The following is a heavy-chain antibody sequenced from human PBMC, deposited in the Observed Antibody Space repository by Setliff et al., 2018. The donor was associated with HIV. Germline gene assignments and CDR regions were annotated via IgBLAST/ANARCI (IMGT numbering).Heavy chain of an antibody. D-gene: IGHD3-10*01. CDR2: VYPVTSGA. Sequence: PGESLKISCKGSGYTFTDYNIGWVRQMPGKGLEWMGLVYPVTSGANYSPSFQGQVTMSVDNSNNTAFLQWNSLRASDSGMYFCARQWKVRLFDHWGQGTLVTVSS. CDR3: ARQWKVRLFDH. CDR1: GYTFTDYN. J-gene: IGHJ4*02. V-gene: IGHV5-51*01.